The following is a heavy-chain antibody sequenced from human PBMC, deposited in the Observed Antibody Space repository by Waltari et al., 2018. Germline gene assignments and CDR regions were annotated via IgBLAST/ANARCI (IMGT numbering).Heavy chain of an antibody. D-gene: IGHD2-15*01. V-gene: IGHV4-30-4*01. CDR3: ARDIPTYCRGINCYSDY. CDR2: IYYSGTT. CDR1: GGSISSADYY. J-gene: IGHJ4*02. Sequence: QVQLQESGPGLVKPSQTLSLTCTVSGGSISSADYYWSWIRQPPGKGLEWIGCIYYSGTTNYNTSLKSRVTISVDTSKNQFSLKLNSVTAADTAVYYCARDIPTYCRGINCYSDYWGQGTLVTVSS.